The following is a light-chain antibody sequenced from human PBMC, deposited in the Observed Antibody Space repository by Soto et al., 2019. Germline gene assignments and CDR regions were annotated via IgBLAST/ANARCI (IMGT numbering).Light chain of an antibody. CDR3: SSHSSTTTREV. Sequence: QSVLTQPASVSGSPGQSITISCTGTSSDVGGYNFVSWYQHHPGTPPKLIIYEVIHRPSGVSNRFSGSKSAITASLTISGLQVEDEADYFCSSHSSTTTREVFGTGTKVTVL. CDR2: EVI. CDR1: SSDVGGYNF. J-gene: IGLJ1*01. V-gene: IGLV2-14*01.